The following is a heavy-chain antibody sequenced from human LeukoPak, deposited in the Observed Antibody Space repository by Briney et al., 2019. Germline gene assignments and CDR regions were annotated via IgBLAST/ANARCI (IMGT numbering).Heavy chain of an antibody. J-gene: IGHJ5*02. CDR1: RYTFTSYY. V-gene: IGHV1-46*01. Sequence: ASVKASCKASRYTFTSYYMHWVRQAPRQGLEGMGIINPSGGSTSYAQKFQGRVTMTRDTSTSTVYMELSSLRSEDTAVYYCARDRIAMVRGGKGWFDPWGQGTLVTVSS. CDR2: INPSGGST. CDR3: ARDRIAMVRGGKGWFDP. D-gene: IGHD3-10*01.